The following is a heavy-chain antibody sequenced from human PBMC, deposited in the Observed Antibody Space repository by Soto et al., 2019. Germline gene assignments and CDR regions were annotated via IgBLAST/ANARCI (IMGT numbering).Heavy chain of an antibody. CDR2: INSDGSIT. Sequence: GGSLRLSFAAAGLNFILSWMHWFIQGIGNKPVWVSRINSDGSITTYADSVKGRFTISRDNAKKTLYLQMNSLTAADTAVYYCARDLENCGGECSSAFDIWGQGTMVTVSS. CDR1: GLNFILSW. V-gene: IGHV3-74*01. CDR3: ARDLENCGGECSSAFDI. D-gene: IGHD2-21*01. J-gene: IGHJ3*02.